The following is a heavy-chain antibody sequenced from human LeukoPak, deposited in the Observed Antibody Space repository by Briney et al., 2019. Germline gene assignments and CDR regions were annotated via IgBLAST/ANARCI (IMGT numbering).Heavy chain of an antibody. V-gene: IGHV4-34*01. D-gene: IGHD6-19*01. CDR3: ASFIAVAGTGY. J-gene: IGHJ4*02. CDR2: INHSGST. Sequence: SETLSLTCAVYGGSFSGYYWSWIRQPPGKGLEWIGEINHSGSTNYNPSLKSRVTISVDTSKNQFSLKLSSVTAADTAVYYCASFIAVAGTGYWGQGTLVTVSS. CDR1: GGSFSGYY.